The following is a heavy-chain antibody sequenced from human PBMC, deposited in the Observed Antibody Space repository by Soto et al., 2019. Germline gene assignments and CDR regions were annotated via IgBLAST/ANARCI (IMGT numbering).Heavy chain of an antibody. Sequence: QVQVVQSGDEVKKPGASVKVSCKASGYTFTNYGFSWVRQAPGQGLEWMGGISGYNGNTKYAEKFQGRVTMTTDASTSTANMELRSLISDDTAVYYCAREGQAPYYYYGMDVWGQGTAVTVSS. CDR2: ISGYNGNT. V-gene: IGHV1-18*01. CDR1: GYTFTNYG. J-gene: IGHJ6*02. CDR3: AREGQAPYYYYGMDV.